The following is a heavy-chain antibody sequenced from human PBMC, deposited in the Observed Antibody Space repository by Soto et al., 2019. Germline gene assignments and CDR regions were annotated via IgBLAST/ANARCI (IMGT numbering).Heavy chain of an antibody. D-gene: IGHD3-16*01. Sequence: QVQLQESGPGLVKPSETLSLTCTVSGGSISSYCWSWIRQPPGKGLEWIGYIYYSGSTNHNPYLKGRVTTPVDTSKNQFSLKLSSVTAADTAVYYCARHWGFWADYWGQGTLVTVSS. CDR2: IYYSGST. J-gene: IGHJ4*02. V-gene: IGHV4-59*08. CDR1: GGSISSYC. CDR3: ARHWGFWADY.